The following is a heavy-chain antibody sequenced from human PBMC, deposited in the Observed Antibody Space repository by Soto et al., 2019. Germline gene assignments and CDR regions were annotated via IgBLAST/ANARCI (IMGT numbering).Heavy chain of an antibody. V-gene: IGHV1-24*01. Sequence: GASLKVSCKVSGYTLTELFMHWVRQAPGKGLEWMGGFDPEDGETIYAQKFQGRVTMTEDTSTDTAYMELSSLRSEDTAVYYCATSIAVAIDYWGQGTLVTVSS. CDR1: GYTLTELF. J-gene: IGHJ4*02. CDR3: ATSIAVAIDY. D-gene: IGHD6-19*01. CDR2: FDPEDGET.